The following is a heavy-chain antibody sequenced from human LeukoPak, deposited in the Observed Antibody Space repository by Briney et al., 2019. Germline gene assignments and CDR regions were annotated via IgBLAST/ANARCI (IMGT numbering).Heavy chain of an antibody. J-gene: IGHJ4*02. V-gene: IGHV4-34*01. CDR1: GGAFSGYY. CDR3: ASGGY. CDR2: INHGGST. Sequence: SETLSLTCAVYGGAFSGYYWSWIRQPPGKGLEWIGEINHGGSTNYNPSLKSRVTISVDTSKNQFSLKLSSVTAADTAVYYCASGGYWGQGTLVTVSS.